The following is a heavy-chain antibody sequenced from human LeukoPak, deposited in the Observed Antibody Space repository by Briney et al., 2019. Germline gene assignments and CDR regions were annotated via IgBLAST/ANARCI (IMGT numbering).Heavy chain of an antibody. CDR2: INPNSGGT. Sequence: ASVKDSCKASGYTFTGYYMNWVRQAPGQGLEWMGWINPNSGGTNYAQKFQGRVTMTRDTSISTAYMELSRLRSDDTAVYYCARASCSSTSSGADQWGQGTLVTVSS. J-gene: IGHJ4*02. D-gene: IGHD2-2*01. V-gene: IGHV1-2*02. CDR1: GYTFTGYY. CDR3: ARASCSSTSSGADQ.